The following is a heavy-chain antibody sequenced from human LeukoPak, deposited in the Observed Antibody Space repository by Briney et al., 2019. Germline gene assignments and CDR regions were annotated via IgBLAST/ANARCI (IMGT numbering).Heavy chain of an antibody. CDR3: ARLSQTPDYYSNGGYYYLGY. Sequence: ASVKVSCKASRYTFTSYDINWVREAAGQGLEWMGLMNPNTGRTGFAQKFQGRLTMTRDTSISTAYMELSSLRSEDTAVYYCARLSQTPDYYSNGGYYYLGYWGQGTPVTVSS. V-gene: IGHV1-8*01. J-gene: IGHJ4*02. CDR1: RYTFTSYD. D-gene: IGHD3-22*01. CDR2: MNPNTGRT.